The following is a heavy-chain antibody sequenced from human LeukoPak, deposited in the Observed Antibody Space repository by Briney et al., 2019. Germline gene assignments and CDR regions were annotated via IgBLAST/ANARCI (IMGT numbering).Heavy chain of an antibody. Sequence: GGSLRLSCAASGFTFSRYGMHWVRQAPGKGLEWVSSISSSSSYIYYADSVKGRFTISRDNAKNSLYLQMNSLRAEDTAVYYCARSYDYVWGSYRWNWFDPWGQGTLVTVSS. J-gene: IGHJ5*02. CDR3: ARSYDYVWGSYRWNWFDP. V-gene: IGHV3-21*01. CDR1: GFTFSRYG. CDR2: ISSSSSYI. D-gene: IGHD3-16*02.